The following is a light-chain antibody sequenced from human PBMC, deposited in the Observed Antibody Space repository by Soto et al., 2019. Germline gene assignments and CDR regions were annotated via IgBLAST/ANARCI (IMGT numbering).Light chain of an antibody. CDR2: KVS. Sequence: EVVMTQSPLSLPVTLGQPASIPCRSNQSLVHSDGIAYFSWFQQRPGRSPRRLIYKVSNRDSGVPARFSGSGAGTDFALKISRVEAEDVGVYYCMQGTHRPITFGQGTRLEIK. CDR3: MQGTHRPIT. CDR1: QSLVHSDGIAY. J-gene: IGKJ5*01. V-gene: IGKV2-30*02.